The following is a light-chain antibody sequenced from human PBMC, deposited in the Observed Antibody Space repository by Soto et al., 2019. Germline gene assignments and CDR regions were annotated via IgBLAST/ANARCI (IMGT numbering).Light chain of an antibody. CDR2: GNS. CDR1: NSNIGAGYD. Sequence: SALTQPPSVSGAPGQRVTISCTGSNSNIGAGYDVHWYQLLPGTAPKLLIYGNSNRPSGVPDRFSGSKSGTSASLAITGLQAEDEADYYYQSYDTGLSALSVFGAVPKVAV. V-gene: IGLV1-40*01. CDR3: QSYDTGLSALSV. J-gene: IGLJ1*01.